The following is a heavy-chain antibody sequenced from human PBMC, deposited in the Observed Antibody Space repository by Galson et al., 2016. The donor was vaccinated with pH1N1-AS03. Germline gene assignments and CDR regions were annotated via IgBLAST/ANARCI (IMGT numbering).Heavy chain of an antibody. CDR3: AVTRDKAGGSDMDV. V-gene: IGHV3-33*03. D-gene: IGHD3-16*01. J-gene: IGHJ6*01. CDR1: GFIFSSYG. Sequence: SLRLSCAGSGFIFSSYGMHWVRQAPGKGLEWVAGIWYDASYKYYGDSVKGRFTISRDNSKNNVYLQMNSLRAEDAAMYYCAVTRDKAGGSDMDVWGRGTTVIVSS. CDR2: IWYDASYK.